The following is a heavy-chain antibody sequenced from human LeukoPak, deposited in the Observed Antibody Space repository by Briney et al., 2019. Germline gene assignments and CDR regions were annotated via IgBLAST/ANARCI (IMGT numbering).Heavy chain of an antibody. CDR1: GDSISNSQW. CDR2: IYHSGST. J-gene: IGHJ4*02. D-gene: IGHD3-22*01. CDR3: ARGQWLPVFDF. Sequence: SGTLSLTCAVSGDSISNSQWWSWIRQPPGKGLEWIGEIYHSGSTNYNPSLKSRVTISVDTSKNHFSLKLSSVTAADTAVYYCARGQWLPVFDFWGQGTLVTVSS. V-gene: IGHV4-4*02.